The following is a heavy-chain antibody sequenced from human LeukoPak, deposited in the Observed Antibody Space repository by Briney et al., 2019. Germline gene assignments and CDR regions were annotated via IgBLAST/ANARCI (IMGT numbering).Heavy chain of an antibody. Sequence: PSETLSLTCTVSGGSISSYYWSWIRQPPGKGLEWIGYIYYSGSTNYNPSLKSRVTISVDTSKNQFSLKLSSVTAADTAVYYCARVVYDSSGYYQIPDYWGQGTLVTVSS. V-gene: IGHV4-59*01. D-gene: IGHD3-22*01. J-gene: IGHJ4*02. CDR3: ARVVYDSSGYYQIPDY. CDR2: IYYSGST. CDR1: GGSISSYY.